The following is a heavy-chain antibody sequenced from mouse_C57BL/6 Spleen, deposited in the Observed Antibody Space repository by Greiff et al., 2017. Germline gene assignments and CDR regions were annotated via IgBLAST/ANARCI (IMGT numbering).Heavy chain of an antibody. J-gene: IGHJ4*01. CDR2: INPNNGGT. CDR3: AREGSLYGNKAMDY. Sequence: EVHLVESGPELVKPGASVKMSCKASGYTFTDYNMHWVKQSHGKSLEWIGYINPNNGGTSYNQKFKGKATLTVNKSSSTAYMELHSLRSEDSAVYYCAREGSLYGNKAMDYWGQGTSVTVSS. CDR1: GYTFTDYN. D-gene: IGHD2-1*01. V-gene: IGHV1-22*01.